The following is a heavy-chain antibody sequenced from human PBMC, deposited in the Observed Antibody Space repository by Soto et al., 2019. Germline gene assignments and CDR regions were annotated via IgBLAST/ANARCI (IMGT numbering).Heavy chain of an antibody. CDR1: GYSFTSYW. V-gene: IGHV5-51*01. CDR2: IYPGDSDT. CDR3: ARLKRDGGGSGTYIHG. D-gene: IGHD3-10*01. Sequence: LGESLKISCKGSGYSFTSYWIGWVRQMPGKGLEWMGIIYPGDSDTRYSPSFQGQVTISADKSISTAYLQWSSLKASDTAMYYCARLKRDGGGSGTYIHGWGQGTLVTVSS. J-gene: IGHJ4*02.